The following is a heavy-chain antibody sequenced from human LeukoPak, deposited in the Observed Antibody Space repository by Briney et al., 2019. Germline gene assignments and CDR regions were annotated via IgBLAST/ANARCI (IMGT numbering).Heavy chain of an antibody. D-gene: IGHD5-12*01. CDR2: INHSGST. J-gene: IGHJ4*02. CDR3: AGYGGYASFYFDY. Sequence: PETLSLTCAVYGGSFSGYYWSWIRQPPGKGLEWIGEINHSGSTNYNPSLKSRVTISVDTSKNQFSLKLSSVTAADTAVYYCAGYGGYASFYFDYWGQGTLVTVSS. CDR1: GGSFSGYY. V-gene: IGHV4-34*01.